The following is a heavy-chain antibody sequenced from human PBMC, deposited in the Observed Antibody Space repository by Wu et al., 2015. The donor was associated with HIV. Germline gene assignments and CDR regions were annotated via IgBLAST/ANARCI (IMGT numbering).Heavy chain of an antibody. J-gene: IGHJ5*02. Sequence: QVQLVQSGAEVKKPGASVKVSCKASGYTFTTSDIHWVRQASGQGLEWMGWINPNSGGTNYAQKFQGRVTMTRDTSISTAYMELSRLRSDDTAVYYCARGGGSYTEWFDPWGQGTLVTVSS. D-gene: IGHD1-26*01. CDR3: ARGGGSYTEWFDP. CDR1: GYTFTTSD. CDR2: INPNSGGT. V-gene: IGHV1-2*02.